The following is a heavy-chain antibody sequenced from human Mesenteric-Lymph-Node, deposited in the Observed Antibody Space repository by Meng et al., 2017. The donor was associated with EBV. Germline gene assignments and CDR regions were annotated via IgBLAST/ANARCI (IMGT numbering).Heavy chain of an antibody. D-gene: IGHD5-12*01. J-gene: IGHJ4*02. CDR2: IYYSGST. Sequence: QVHQLDSGPDMFHPSTTLSLTCSVSGGSISSGGYYGSWLRQPPGKGLEWIGYIYYSGSTYYNPSLKSRVTISVDTSKNQFSLKLSSVTAADTAVYYCARGLEVATMSYWGQGTLVTVSS. CDR1: GGSISSGGYY. V-gene: IGHV4-30-4*01. CDR3: ARGLEVATMSY.